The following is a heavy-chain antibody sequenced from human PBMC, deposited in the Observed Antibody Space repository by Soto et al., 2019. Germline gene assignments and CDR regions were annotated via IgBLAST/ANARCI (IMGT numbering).Heavy chain of an antibody. CDR3: AKGGFDP. J-gene: IGHJ5*02. Sequence: PAGSLRLSCAASGFTFSSYGMHWVRQAPGKGLEWVAVISYDGSNKYYADSVKGRFTISRDNSKNTLYLQMNSLRAEDTAVYYCAKGGFDPPGQGTLVTLSS. V-gene: IGHV3-30*18. CDR1: GFTFSSYG. CDR2: ISYDGSNK.